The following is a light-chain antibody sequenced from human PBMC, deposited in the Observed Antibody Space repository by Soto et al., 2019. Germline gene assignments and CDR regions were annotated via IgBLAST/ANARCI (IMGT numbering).Light chain of an antibody. CDR1: QGMRNN. V-gene: IGKV1-27*01. Sequence: DIQMTQSPSSLSASVGDRVNITCRASQGMRNNVAWYQQKPVKVPKLLIYAASTLQSGVPSRFSGSGSGTHFMLTSSSLQAEDVATYYCQKYHSAPLTFGGGTQVEIE. J-gene: IGKJ4*01. CDR3: QKYHSAPLT. CDR2: AAS.